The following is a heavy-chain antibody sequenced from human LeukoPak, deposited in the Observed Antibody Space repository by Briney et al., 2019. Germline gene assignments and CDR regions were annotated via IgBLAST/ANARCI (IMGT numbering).Heavy chain of an antibody. V-gene: IGHV3-30*04. CDR3: ARELPREVTLDY. CDR1: GFIFSSYA. Sequence: PGRSLRLSCAASGFIFSSYAMHWARQAPGKGLEWVAVISYDGSNKYYADSVKGRFTISRDNSKNTLYLQMNSLRAEDAAIYYCARELPREVTLDYWGQGTLVTVSS. J-gene: IGHJ4*02. CDR2: ISYDGSNK. D-gene: IGHD2-21*02.